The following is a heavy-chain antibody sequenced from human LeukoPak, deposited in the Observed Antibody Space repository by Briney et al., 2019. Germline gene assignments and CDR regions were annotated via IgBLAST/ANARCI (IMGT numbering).Heavy chain of an antibody. CDR2: INHSGST. CDR1: GGSFSGYY. Sequence: PSETLSLTCAVYGGSFSGYYWSWIRQPPGKGLELIGEINHSGSTNYNPSLKSRVTISVDTSKNQFSLKLSSVTAADTAVYYCANAHRLYYYGSGSYPYYFDYWGQGTLVTVSS. J-gene: IGHJ4*02. V-gene: IGHV4-34*01. D-gene: IGHD3-10*01. CDR3: ANAHRLYYYGSGSYPYYFDY.